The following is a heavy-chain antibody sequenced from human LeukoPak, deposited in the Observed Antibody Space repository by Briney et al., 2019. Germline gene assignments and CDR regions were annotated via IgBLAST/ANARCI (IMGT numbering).Heavy chain of an antibody. V-gene: IGHV3-23*01. D-gene: IGHD6-6*01. CDR1: GFTFSSYG. J-gene: IGHJ4*02. Sequence: GGSLRLSCAASGFTFSSYGMSWVRQAPGKGLEWVSAISGSGGSTYYADSVKGRFTISRDNSKNTLYLQMNSLRAEDTAVYYCARGGVYSTSAVDYWGQGTLVTVSS. CDR2: ISGSGGST. CDR3: ARGGVYSTSAVDY.